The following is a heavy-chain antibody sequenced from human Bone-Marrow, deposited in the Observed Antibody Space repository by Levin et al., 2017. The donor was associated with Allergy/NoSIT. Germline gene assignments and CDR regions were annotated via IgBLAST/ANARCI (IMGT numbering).Heavy chain of an antibody. V-gene: IGHV5-51*01. Sequence: GESLKISCKGSDYTFTNYWIGWVRQMLGKGLEWMGIIYPDDSETIYSPSFQGQVTVSADKSIRTAYLQWSSLKASDTAMYYCARQGTSRAWEHWGQGTLVTVSS. J-gene: IGHJ4*02. CDR1: DYTFTNYW. CDR2: IYPDDSET. D-gene: IGHD6-19*01. CDR3: ARQGTSRAWEH.